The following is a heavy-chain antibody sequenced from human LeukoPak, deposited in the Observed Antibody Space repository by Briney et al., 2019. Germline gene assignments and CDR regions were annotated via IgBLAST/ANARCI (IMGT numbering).Heavy chain of an antibody. CDR2: ISGSGGST. D-gene: IGHD6-19*01. CDR3: EGHSSGWYSPPFDP. V-gene: IGHV3-23*01. Sequence: PGGSLRLSCAASGFTFSSYAMSWVRQAPGKGLEWVSAISGSGGSTYYADSVKGRFTISRDNSKNTLYLQMNSLRAEDTAVYYCEGHSSGWYSPPFDPWGQGTLVTVSS. J-gene: IGHJ5*02. CDR1: GFTFSSYA.